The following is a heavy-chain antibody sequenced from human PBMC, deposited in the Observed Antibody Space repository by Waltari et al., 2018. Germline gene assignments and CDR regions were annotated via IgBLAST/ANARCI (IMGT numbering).Heavy chain of an antibody. J-gene: IGHJ2*01. CDR1: GFTFSSYA. V-gene: IGHV3-23*01. CDR3: AKLEGQQLVGYFDL. Sequence: EVQLLESGGGLVQPGGSLRLSCAASGFTFSSYAMSWVRQAPGKGVEWVSAISGSGGSTDYADSVKGRFTISRDNSKNPLYLQMNSLRAEDTAVYYCAKLEGQQLVGYFDLWGRGTLVTVSS. D-gene: IGHD6-13*01. CDR2: ISGSGGST.